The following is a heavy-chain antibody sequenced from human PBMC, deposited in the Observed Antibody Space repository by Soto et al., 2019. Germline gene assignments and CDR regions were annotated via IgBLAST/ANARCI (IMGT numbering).Heavy chain of an antibody. CDR3: ARTPGYTDRNYFDY. Sequence: GASVKVSCRASGYTVTSYYMHWVRQAPGQGLEWMGIINPSGGSTTYAQKFQGRLTMTRDTSTSTVYMELSSLRSEDTAMYYCARTPGYTDRNYFDYWGQGTLVTVSS. CDR2: INPSGGST. CDR1: GYTVTSYY. D-gene: IGHD2-2*02. V-gene: IGHV1-46*01. J-gene: IGHJ4*02.